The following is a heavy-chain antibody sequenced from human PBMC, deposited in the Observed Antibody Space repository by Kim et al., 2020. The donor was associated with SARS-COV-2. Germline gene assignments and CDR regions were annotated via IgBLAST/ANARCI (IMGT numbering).Heavy chain of an antibody. CDR2: INHSGST. J-gene: IGHJ4*02. CDR1: GRSFSGYY. V-gene: IGHV4-34*01. CDR3: ARGRRSWYDY. D-gene: IGHD6-13*01. Sequence: SETLSLTCAVHGRSFSGYYWTWIRQPPGRGLEWIGEINHSGSTNYNPSLKSRVTISVDTSKNQFSLKVTSVTAADTAVYYCARGRRSWYDYWGQGTLVTV.